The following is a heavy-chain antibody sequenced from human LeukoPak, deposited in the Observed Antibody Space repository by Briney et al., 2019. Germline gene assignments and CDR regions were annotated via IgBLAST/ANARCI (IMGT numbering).Heavy chain of an antibody. CDR1: GGSISSGGYY. CDR3: ARRRGATMDALDI. V-gene: IGHV4-31*03. CDR2: LYYSGST. J-gene: IGHJ3*02. D-gene: IGHD1-26*01. Sequence: SETLSLTCTVSGGSISSGGYYWSWIRQHPGKGLEWIGFLYYSGSTYYNPSLKSRVTISIDTSKNQFSLKLSSVTAADTAVYYCARRRGATMDALDIWGQGTMVTVSS.